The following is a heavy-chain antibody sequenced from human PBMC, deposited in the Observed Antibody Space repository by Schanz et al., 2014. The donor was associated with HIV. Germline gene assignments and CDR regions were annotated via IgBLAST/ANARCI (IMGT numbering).Heavy chain of an antibody. CDR1: GFSFSSFS. V-gene: IGHV3-21*01. D-gene: IGHD1-20*01. J-gene: IGHJ5*02. CDR2: IGSGGGYK. Sequence: VQLVESGGGLVKPGGSLRLSCEASGFSFSSFSMNWVRRAPGKGLEWVSSIGSGGGYKYYADSVKGRFTISRDNTKNSLYLQMNSLRAEDTAVYYCARDYHWNWFDPWGQGTLVTVSS. CDR3: ARDYHWNWFDP.